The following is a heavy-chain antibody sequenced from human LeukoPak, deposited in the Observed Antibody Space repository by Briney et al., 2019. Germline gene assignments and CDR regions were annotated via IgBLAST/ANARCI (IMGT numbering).Heavy chain of an antibody. CDR1: GFTFSSYG. D-gene: IGHD1-26*01. J-gene: IGHJ3*02. CDR2: IKQDGSEK. CDR3: AREPPVVGANKLPSGAFDI. Sequence: GGSLRLSCAASGFTFSSYGMHWVRQAPGKGLEWVANIKQDGSEKYYVDSVKGRFTISRDNAKNSLYLQMNSLRAEDTAVYYFAREPPVVGANKLPSGAFDIWGQGTMVTVSS. V-gene: IGHV3-7*01.